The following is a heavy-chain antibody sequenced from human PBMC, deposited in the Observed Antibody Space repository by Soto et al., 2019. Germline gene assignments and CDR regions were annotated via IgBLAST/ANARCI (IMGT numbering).Heavy chain of an antibody. J-gene: IGHJ6*03. CDR3: ASLDDPNYGDYPIYTYRYYSSYTHV. CDR1: GGSISSSSYY. CDR2: IYYSGST. V-gene: IGHV4-39*01. Sequence: SETLSLTCTVSGGSISSSSYYWGWIRQPPGKGLEWIGSIYYSGSTYYNPSLKSRVTISVDTSKNQFSLKLSSVTAADTAVYYCASLDDPNYGDYPIYTYRYYSSYTHVRGTGTLVT. D-gene: IGHD4-17*01.